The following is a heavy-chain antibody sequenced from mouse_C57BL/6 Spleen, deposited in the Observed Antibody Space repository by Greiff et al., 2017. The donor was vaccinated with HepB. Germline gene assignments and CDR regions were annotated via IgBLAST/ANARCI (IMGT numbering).Heavy chain of an antibody. D-gene: IGHD2-5*01. CDR3: ARGGSYYSNSFDY. CDR2: IHPNSGST. V-gene: IGHV1-64*01. CDR1: GYTFTSYW. Sequence: QVQLQQPGAELVKPGASVKLSCKASGYTFTSYWMHWVKQRPGQGLEWIGMIHPNSGSTNYNEKFKSKATLTVDKSSSTAYMQLSSLTSEDSAVYYCARGGSYYSNSFDYWGQGTTLTVSS. J-gene: IGHJ2*01.